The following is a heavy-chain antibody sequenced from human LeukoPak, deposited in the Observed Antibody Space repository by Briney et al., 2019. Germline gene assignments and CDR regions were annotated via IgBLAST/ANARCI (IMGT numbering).Heavy chain of an antibody. Sequence: GGSLRLSCRASGITSSTYWMSWVRQAPGKGLQWVANIKEDGSEKYYVDSVKGRFTISRDNAKNSVYLQMNSLRAEDTAVYYCARDSGGYQFSEYYMGVWGKGTTVTVSS. CDR1: GITSSTYW. J-gene: IGHJ6*03. CDR3: ARDSGGYQFSEYYMGV. CDR2: IKEDGSEK. D-gene: IGHD2-15*01. V-gene: IGHV3-7*01.